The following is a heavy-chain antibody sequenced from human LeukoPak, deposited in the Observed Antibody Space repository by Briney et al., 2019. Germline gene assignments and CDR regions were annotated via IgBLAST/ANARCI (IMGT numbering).Heavy chain of an antibody. J-gene: IGHJ4*02. CDR2: ISYDGSNK. CDR3: ARAYMITGRLDY. D-gene: IGHD3-16*01. CDR1: GFTFSSYA. V-gene: IGHV3-30*04. Sequence: GGSLRLSCAASGFTFSSYAMHWVRQAPGKGLEWVAVISYDGSNKYYADSVKGRFTISRDNSKNTLYLQMNSLRAEDRPVYYCARAYMITGRLDYWGQGTLVTVSS.